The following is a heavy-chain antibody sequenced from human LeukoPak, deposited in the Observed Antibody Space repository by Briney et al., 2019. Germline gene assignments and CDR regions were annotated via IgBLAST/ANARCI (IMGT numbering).Heavy chain of an antibody. Sequence: GGSLRLSCVASGFTFSSYGMHWVRQAPGRGLDWVAFIWYVGSNKYYADSVKGRFTISRDNSKSTLYLQMNSLRAEDTAVYYCTKSYSYGYDYWGQGTLVTVSS. V-gene: IGHV3-30*02. CDR1: GFTFSSYG. J-gene: IGHJ4*02. CDR2: IWYVGSNK. CDR3: TKSYSYGYDY. D-gene: IGHD5-18*01.